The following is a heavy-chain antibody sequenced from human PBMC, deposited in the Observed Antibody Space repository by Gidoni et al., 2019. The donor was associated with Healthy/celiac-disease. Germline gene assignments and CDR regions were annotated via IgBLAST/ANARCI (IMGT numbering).Heavy chain of an antibody. CDR3: ARYEVDSSSADV. CDR2: IYYSGST. Sequence: QVQLQESGPGLVKPSETLSLTCTVSGCSISSYYWSWIRQPPGKGLEWIGYIYYSGSTNYNPSLKSRVTISVDTSKNQFSLKLSSVTAADTAVYYCARYEVDSSSADVWGQGTTVTVSS. D-gene: IGHD6-13*01. V-gene: IGHV4-59*01. J-gene: IGHJ6*02. CDR1: GCSISSYY.